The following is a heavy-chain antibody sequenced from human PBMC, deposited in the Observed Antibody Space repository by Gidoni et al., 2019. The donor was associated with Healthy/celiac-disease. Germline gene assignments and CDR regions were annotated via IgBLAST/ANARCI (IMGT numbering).Heavy chain of an antibody. Sequence: EVQLVESGGGLVQPGGSLRLSCAASGFTVSSNYMSWVRQDPGKGLEWVSVIYSGGSTYYADSVKGRFTISRDNSKNTLYLQMNSLRAEDTAVYYCARGIGYGDWYFDLWGRGTLVTVSS. D-gene: IGHD4-17*01. CDR1: GFTVSSNY. CDR3: ARGIGYGDWYFDL. V-gene: IGHV3-66*01. CDR2: IYSGGST. J-gene: IGHJ2*01.